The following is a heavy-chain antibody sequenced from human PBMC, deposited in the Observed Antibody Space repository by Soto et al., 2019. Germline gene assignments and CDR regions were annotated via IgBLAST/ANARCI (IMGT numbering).Heavy chain of an antibody. D-gene: IGHD3-22*01. V-gene: IGHV3-21*01. J-gene: IGHJ4*02. Sequence: GGSLRLSCAASGFTFSSYSMNWVRQAPGKGLEWVSSISSSSSYIYYADSVKGRFTISRDNAKNSLYLQMNSLRAEDTAVYYCARDFSGYYYLDYWGQGTLVTVSS. CDR2: ISSSSSYI. CDR3: ARDFSGYYYLDY. CDR1: GFTFSSYS.